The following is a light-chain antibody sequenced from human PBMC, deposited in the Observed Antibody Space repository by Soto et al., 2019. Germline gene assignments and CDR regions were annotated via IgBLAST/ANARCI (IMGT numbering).Light chain of an antibody. CDR3: QSYDGSLGDYV. J-gene: IGLJ1*01. V-gene: IGLV2-11*01. Sequence: QSALIQPPSVSGSPGQSITISCTGTSSDVGSYDYVSWFQQHPGTVPKPMIYNVDAQSSGVPDRFSGSESGITASMTISGLQAEDESEYYCQSYDGSLGDYVFGTGTKLTVL. CDR1: SSDVGSYDY. CDR2: NVD.